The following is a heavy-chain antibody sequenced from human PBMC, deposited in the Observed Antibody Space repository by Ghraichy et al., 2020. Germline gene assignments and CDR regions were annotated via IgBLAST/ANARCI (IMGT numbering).Heavy chain of an antibody. V-gene: IGHV4-39*01. Sequence: SETLSLTCTVSGGSISSSSYYWGWIRQPPGKGLEWIGSIYYSGSTYYNPSLKSRVTISVDTSKNQFSLKLSSVTAADTAVYYCARQFPIESYYDSSGYYGGIDYWGQGTLVTVSS. CDR1: GGSISSSSYY. D-gene: IGHD3-22*01. CDR2: IYYSGST. CDR3: ARQFPIESYYDSSGYYGGIDY. J-gene: IGHJ4*02.